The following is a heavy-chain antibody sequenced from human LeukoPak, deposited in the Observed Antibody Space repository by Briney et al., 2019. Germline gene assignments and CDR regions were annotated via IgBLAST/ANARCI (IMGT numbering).Heavy chain of an antibody. D-gene: IGHD6-13*01. CDR2: IIPIFGTA. V-gene: IGHV1-69*13. CDR3: AGAEGIAPEFDY. Sequence: GASVKVSCKASGGTFSSYAISWVRQAPGQGLEWMGGIIPIFGTANYAQKFQGRVTITADESTSTVYMELSSLRSEDTAVYYCAGAEGIAPEFDYWGQGTLVTVSS. CDR1: GGTFSSYA. J-gene: IGHJ4*02.